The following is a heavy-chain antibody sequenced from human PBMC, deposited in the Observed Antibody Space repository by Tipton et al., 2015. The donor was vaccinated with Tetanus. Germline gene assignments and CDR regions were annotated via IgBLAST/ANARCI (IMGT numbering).Heavy chain of an antibody. CDR1: AGSISSYY. D-gene: IGHD3-22*01. Sequence: TLSLTCTVSAGSISSYYWSWIRQPPGKGLEWIGYIYHSGGTNYNPSLKSRVTMSVDTSKNQFSRKLSSVTAADTDVYYCARWGRYYYDRRGNYYGDYWGQGTLVTVSS. CDR2: IYHSGGT. V-gene: IGHV4-59*01. CDR3: ARWGRYYYDRRGNYYGDY. J-gene: IGHJ4*02.